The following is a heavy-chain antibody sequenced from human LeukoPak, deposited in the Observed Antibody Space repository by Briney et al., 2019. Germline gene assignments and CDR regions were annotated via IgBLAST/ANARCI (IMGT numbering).Heavy chain of an antibody. J-gene: IGHJ4*02. CDR1: GFTFGGYG. CDR3: VRDQNFYFDY. Sequence: PGKSLRLSCAASGFTFGGYGMHWVRQAPGKGLEWVAVIWYDGSNKYYADSVKGRFTISRDSSKNTLYLQMNILRAEDTAVYYSVRDQNFYFDYWGQGTLVTVSS. D-gene: IGHD1-7*01. V-gene: IGHV3-33*01. CDR2: IWYDGSNK.